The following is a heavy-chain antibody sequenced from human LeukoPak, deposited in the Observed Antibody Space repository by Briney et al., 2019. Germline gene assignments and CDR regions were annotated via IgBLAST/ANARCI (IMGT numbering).Heavy chain of an antibody. J-gene: IGHJ3*02. Sequence: GGSLRLSCAASGFTFSSYSMNWVRQAPGKGLEWVSSISSSSSYIYYADSVKGRFTISRDNAKNSLYLQMNSLRAEDTAVYYCARARGNDYGGYVSFDIWGQGTMVTVSS. CDR3: ARARGNDYGGYVSFDI. CDR2: ISSSSSYI. CDR1: GFTFSSYS. D-gene: IGHD4-17*01. V-gene: IGHV3-21*01.